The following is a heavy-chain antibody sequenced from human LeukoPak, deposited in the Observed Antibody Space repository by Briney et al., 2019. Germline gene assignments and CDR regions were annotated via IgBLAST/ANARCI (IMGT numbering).Heavy chain of an antibody. CDR2: IYDSGST. Sequence: SETLSLTCTVSGGSISSYYWSWIRQPPGKGLEWIGFIYDSGSTNYNPSLKSRVTISVDTSKNQFSLKLRSVTAADTAVYYCARGGGSSWYVDYWGQGTLVTVSS. CDR3: ARGGGSSWYVDY. D-gene: IGHD6-13*01. CDR1: GGSISSYY. J-gene: IGHJ4*02. V-gene: IGHV4-59*01.